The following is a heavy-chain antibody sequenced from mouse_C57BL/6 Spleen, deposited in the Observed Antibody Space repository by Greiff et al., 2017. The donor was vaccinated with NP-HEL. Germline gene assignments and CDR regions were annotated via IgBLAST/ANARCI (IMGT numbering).Heavy chain of an antibody. D-gene: IGHD2-4*01. V-gene: IGHV1-55*01. J-gene: IGHJ2*01. Sequence: QVHVKQPGAELVKPGASVKMSCKASGYTFTSYWITWVKQRPGQGLEWIGDIYPGSGSTNYNEKFKSKATLTVDTSSSTAYMQLSSLTSEDSAVYYCARGDYDYDEGFDYWGQGTTLTVSS. CDR2: IYPGSGST. CDR3: ARGDYDYDEGFDY. CDR1: GYTFTSYW.